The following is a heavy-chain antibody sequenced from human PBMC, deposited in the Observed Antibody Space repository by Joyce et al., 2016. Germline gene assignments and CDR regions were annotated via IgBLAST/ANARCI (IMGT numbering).Heavy chain of an antibody. Sequence: VQLLQSGAEVKKPVASVKVSCNASGYTFTGYYMHWVRHGPGQGLGWKGWINTNTGATNYAQKWQGWVTMTRDTSISTGEMELGRVGSDDSAVEYCARVRGDLGDYYYHGMDVWGQGTTVIVSS. CDR1: GYTFTGYY. CDR2: INTNTGAT. CDR3: ARVRGDLGDYYYHGMDV. D-gene: IGHD3-10*01. J-gene: IGHJ6*02. V-gene: IGHV1-2*04.